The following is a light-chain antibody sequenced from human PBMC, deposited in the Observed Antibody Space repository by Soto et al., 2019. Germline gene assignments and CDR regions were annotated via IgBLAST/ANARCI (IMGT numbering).Light chain of an antibody. CDR1: QSIDNY. CDR2: DAS. J-gene: IGKJ5*01. V-gene: IGKV3-11*01. CDR3: XXRRDWPIT. Sequence: EFVLTQSPATLSLSPGERATLSCRASQSIDNYLGWYQKRPGQAPRLLIYDASNRATGIPARFSGSGSGTXXXXXXXXLEPXDFXXXXXXXRRDWPITFGQGTRLEMK.